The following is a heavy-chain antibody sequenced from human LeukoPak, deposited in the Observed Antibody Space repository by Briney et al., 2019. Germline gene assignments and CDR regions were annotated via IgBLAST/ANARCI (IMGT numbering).Heavy chain of an antibody. CDR2: IYHSGST. J-gene: IGHJ6*03. D-gene: IGHD3-9*01. CDR3: ASKTKLRYFDLTYYYYYMDV. V-gene: IGHV4-38-2*02. Sequence: PSETLSLTCTVSGYSISSGYYWVWIRQPPGKGLEWIGSIYHSGSTYYNPSLKSRVTISVDTSKNQFSLKLSSVTAADTAVYYCASKTKLRYFDLTYYYYYMDVWGKGTTVTVSS. CDR1: GYSISSGYY.